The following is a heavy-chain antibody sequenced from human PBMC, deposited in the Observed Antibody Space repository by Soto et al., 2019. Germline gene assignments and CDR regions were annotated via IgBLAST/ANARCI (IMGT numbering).Heavy chain of an antibody. CDR3: ARDGCSSTSCSIPDYYYYYGMDV. CDR1: GYTFTGYY. Sequence: GASVKVSCKASGYTFTGYYMHWVRQAPGQGLEWMGWINPNSGGTNYAQKFQGWVTMTRDTSISTAYMELSRLRSDDTAVYYCARDGCSSTSCSIPDYYYYYGMDVWGKGNTVTV. J-gene: IGHJ6*04. D-gene: IGHD2-2*01. CDR2: INPNSGGT. V-gene: IGHV1-2*04.